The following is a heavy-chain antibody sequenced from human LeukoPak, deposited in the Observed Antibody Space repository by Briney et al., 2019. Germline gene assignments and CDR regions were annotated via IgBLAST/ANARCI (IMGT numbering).Heavy chain of an antibody. CDR3: TTRITYDFWSGYPRALDY. CDR2: IKSKTDGGTT. J-gene: IGHJ4*02. D-gene: IGHD3-3*01. CDR1: GFTFSNAW. V-gene: IGHV3-15*01. Sequence: PGGSLRLSCAASGFTFSNAWMSWVRQAPGKGLEWVGRIKSKTDGGTTDYAAPVKGRFTISRDDSKNTLYLQMNSLKTEDTAVYYCTTRITYDFWSGYPRALDYWGQGTLVTVSS.